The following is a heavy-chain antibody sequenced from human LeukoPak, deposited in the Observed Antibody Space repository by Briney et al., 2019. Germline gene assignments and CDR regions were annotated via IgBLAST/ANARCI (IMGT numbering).Heavy chain of an antibody. V-gene: IGHV4-34*01. Sequence: SETLSLTCAVYGGSFSGYYWSWIRQPPGKGLEWIGEINHSGSTNYNPSLKSRVTISVDTSKNQFSLKLSSATAADTAVYYCARARGYSYGNFDYWGQGTLVTVSS. J-gene: IGHJ4*02. CDR3: ARARGYSYGNFDY. CDR1: GGSFSGYY. CDR2: INHSGST. D-gene: IGHD5-18*01.